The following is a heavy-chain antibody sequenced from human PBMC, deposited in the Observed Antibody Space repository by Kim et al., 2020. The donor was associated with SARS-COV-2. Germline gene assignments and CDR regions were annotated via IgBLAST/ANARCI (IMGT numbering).Heavy chain of an antibody. Sequence: GKALEWIATIYSSRRTTSHPSLKSRVTISVDPSKNQFSLKLSSVTAADTAVYYCARVINYYGSGSRLDYWGQGTLVTVSS. CDR2: IYSSRRT. V-gene: IGHV4-31*02. J-gene: IGHJ4*02. CDR3: ARVINYYGSGSRLDY. D-gene: IGHD3-10*01.